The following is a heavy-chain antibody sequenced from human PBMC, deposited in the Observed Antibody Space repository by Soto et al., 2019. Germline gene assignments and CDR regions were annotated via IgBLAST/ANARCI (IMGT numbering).Heavy chain of an antibody. V-gene: IGHV3-30-3*01. CDR3: ARDLNRFAIAAAGHTHYYYYGMDV. D-gene: IGHD6-13*01. CDR1: GFTFSSYA. Sequence: HPGGSLRLSCAASGFTFSSYAMHWVRQAPGKGLEWVAVISYDGSNKYYADSVKGRFTISRDNSKNTLYLQMNSLRSEDTAVYYCARDLNRFAIAAAGHTHYYYYGMDVWGQGTTVTVSS. J-gene: IGHJ6*02. CDR2: ISYDGSNK.